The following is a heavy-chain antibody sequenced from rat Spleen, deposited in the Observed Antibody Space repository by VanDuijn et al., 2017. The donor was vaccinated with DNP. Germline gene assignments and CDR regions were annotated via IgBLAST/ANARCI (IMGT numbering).Heavy chain of an antibody. V-gene: IGHV3-1*01. Sequence: EVQLQESGPGLVKPSPSLSLTCSVTGSSITRNYWGWVRKFPGNKMEWVGHIPYSGDTSYNPSLRSRISITSDTSKNQFFLHLNSVTTEDTATYYCARQNIVRDWFFDFWGPGTMVTVSS. D-gene: IGHD4-3*01. CDR3: ARQNIVRDWFFDF. CDR2: IPYSGDT. J-gene: IGHJ1*01. CDR1: GSSITRNY.